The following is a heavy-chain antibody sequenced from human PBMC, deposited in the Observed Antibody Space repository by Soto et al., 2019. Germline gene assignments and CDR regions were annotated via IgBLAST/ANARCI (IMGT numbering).Heavy chain of an antibody. CDR1: GGSISSYY. V-gene: IGHV4-59*01. CDR3: ARDGSYGTEFDY. Sequence: LSLTCAVSGGSISSYYWSWIRQPPGKRLEWIGYIYYSGSTNYNPYLKSRVTISVDTSKNQFSLKLSSVTAADTAVYYCARDGSYGTEFDYWGQGTLVTVSS. D-gene: IGHD5-18*01. J-gene: IGHJ4*02. CDR2: IYYSGST.